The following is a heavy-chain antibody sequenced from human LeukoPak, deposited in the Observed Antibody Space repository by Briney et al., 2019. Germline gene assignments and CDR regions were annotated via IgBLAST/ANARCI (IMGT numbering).Heavy chain of an antibody. V-gene: IGHV4-38-2*01. CDR2: IYHSGST. D-gene: IGHD6-6*01. Sequence: PSETLSLTCAVSGYSISSGYYWGWIRQPPGQGLEWIGSIYHSGSTYYNPSLKSRVTISVDTSKNQFSLKLSSVTAADTAVYYCARHSSYSSSGFDYWGQGTLVTVSS. CDR1: GYSISSGYY. CDR3: ARHSSYSSSGFDY. J-gene: IGHJ4*02.